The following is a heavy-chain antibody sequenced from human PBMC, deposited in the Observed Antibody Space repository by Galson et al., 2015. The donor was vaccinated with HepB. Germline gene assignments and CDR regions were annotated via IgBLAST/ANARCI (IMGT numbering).Heavy chain of an antibody. V-gene: IGHV1-24*01. D-gene: IGHD3-9*01. CDR2: FDPEDGET. CDR3: ATLVRPKYYDILTGIRGAFDI. J-gene: IGHJ3*02. Sequence: SVKVSCKVSGYTLTELSMHWVRQAPGKGLEWMGGFDPEDGETIYAQKFQGRVTMTEDTSTDTAYMELSSLRSEDTAVYYCATLVRPKYYDILTGIRGAFDIWGQGTMVTVSS. CDR1: GYTLTELS.